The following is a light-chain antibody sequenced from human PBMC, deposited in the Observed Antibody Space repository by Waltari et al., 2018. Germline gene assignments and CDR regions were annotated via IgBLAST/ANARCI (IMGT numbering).Light chain of an antibody. V-gene: IGLV2-14*01. J-gene: IGLJ3*02. CDR1: SSDVFAYNY. Sequence: QSALTQPASVSGSPGQSITVSCTGSSSDVFAYNYVSWYQQHPGKAPNLILSQISNRPPGVSNRFSGPKSANPASMTISGLQAEDEGDYYCCSYTTINTWVFGGWTKVTVL. CDR3: CSYTTINTWV. CDR2: QIS.